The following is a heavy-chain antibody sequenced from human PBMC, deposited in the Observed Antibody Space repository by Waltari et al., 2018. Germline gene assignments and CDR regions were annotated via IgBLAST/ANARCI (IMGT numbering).Heavy chain of an antibody. D-gene: IGHD5-18*01. CDR3: ARGYSYGFYYFDY. CDR2: IYYSGRP. CDR1: GGSISSSSYY. J-gene: IGHJ4*02. V-gene: IGHV4-39*01. Sequence: QLQLQESGPGLVKPSETLSLTCTVSGGSISSSSYYWGWIRQPPGKGLEWIGSIYYSGRPYHNPSLKSRVTISVDTSKNQFSLKLSSVTAADTAVYYCARGYSYGFYYFDYWGQGTLVTVSS.